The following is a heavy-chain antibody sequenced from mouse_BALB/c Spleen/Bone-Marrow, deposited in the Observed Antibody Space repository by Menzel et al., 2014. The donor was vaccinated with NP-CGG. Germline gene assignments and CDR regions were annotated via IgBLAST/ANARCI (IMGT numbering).Heavy chain of an antibody. CDR1: GFNIKDYY. J-gene: IGHJ4*01. CDR2: IDPENGNT. Sequence: EVQLQQSGAEIVRPGALVKLSCKASGFNIKDYYMQWVKQRPEQGLEWIGWIDPENGNTIYDPKFQGKASITADTSSNTAYLQLSSLTSEDTAVYYCARGDEYAMDYWGQGTSVTVSS. V-gene: IGHV14-1*02. CDR3: ARGDEYAMDY.